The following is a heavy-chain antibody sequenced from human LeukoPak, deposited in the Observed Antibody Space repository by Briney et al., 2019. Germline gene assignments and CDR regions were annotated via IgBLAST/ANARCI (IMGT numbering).Heavy chain of an antibody. J-gene: IGHJ5*02. CDR2: ISYDGSNK. CDR1: GFTFSNGW. Sequence: GGSLRLSCAASGFTFSNGWMGWVRQAPGKGLEWVAVISYDGSNKYYADSVKGRFTISRDNSKNTLYLQMNSLRAEDTAVYYCAKDNTYGDYENWFDPWGQGTLVTVSS. CDR3: AKDNTYGDYENWFDP. V-gene: IGHV3-30*18. D-gene: IGHD4-17*01.